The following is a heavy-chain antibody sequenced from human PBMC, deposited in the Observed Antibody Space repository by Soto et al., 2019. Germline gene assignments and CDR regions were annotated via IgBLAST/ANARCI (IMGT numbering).Heavy chain of an antibody. V-gene: IGHV1-69*12. Sequence: QVQLVQSGAEVKKPGSSVKVSCKASGGTFSSYAISWVRQAPGQGLEWMGGIIPIFGTAKYAQKFQGRVTITADESTSTAYMELSSLRSEDTAVYYCARDPKWELRGGYYYYYGMDVWGQGTTVTVSS. J-gene: IGHJ6*02. CDR1: GGTFSSYA. CDR2: IIPIFGTA. D-gene: IGHD1-26*01. CDR3: ARDPKWELRGGYYYYYGMDV.